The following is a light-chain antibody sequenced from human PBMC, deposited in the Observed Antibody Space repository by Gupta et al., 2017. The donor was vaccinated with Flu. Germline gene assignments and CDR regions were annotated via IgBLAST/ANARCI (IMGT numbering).Light chain of an antibody. CDR1: SGHSTYT. V-gene: IGLV4-60*03. CDR2: VKVSGTY. CDR3: ETWGTDSGL. Sequence: QPALTHPSSASASLGSSVQLTCPLCSGHSTYTIAWHQQQPGKAPRYLMKVKVSGTYNKGSGVPDRFSGSSSGADRYLTISNLQSDDEADYFCETWGTDSGLFGTGTKVTVL. J-gene: IGLJ1*01.